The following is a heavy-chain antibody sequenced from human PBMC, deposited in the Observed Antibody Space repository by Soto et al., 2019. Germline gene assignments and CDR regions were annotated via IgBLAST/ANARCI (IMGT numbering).Heavy chain of an antibody. Sequence: ASVKVSCKTSGYDFTRYFIHWVRQAPGQGLEWMVKVNPTGGSPTFGQKFQGRVTVTTDTSTSTVYMELSSLRSNDTAVYYCSRDLSPYWG. D-gene: IGHD3-16*02. CDR3: SRDLSPY. CDR2: VNPTGGSP. V-gene: IGHV1-46*03. CDR1: GYDFTRYF. J-gene: IGHJ4*01.